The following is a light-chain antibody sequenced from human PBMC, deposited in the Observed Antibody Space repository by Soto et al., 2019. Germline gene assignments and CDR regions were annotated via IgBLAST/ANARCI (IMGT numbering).Light chain of an antibody. CDR1: QSISSW. CDR2: DAS. CDR3: QQYNSYSPT. J-gene: IGKJ1*01. V-gene: IGKV1-5*01. Sequence: DIQMTQSPSTLSAYVGDRVTITCRASQSISSWLAWYQQKPGKAPKLLIYDASSLESGVPSRFSGSGSGTEFTLTISSLQPDDFETYYCQQYNSYSPTFGQGTKVEIK.